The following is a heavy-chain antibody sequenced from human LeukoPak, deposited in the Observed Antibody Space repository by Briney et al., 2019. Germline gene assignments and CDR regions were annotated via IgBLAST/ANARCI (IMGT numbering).Heavy chain of an antibody. V-gene: IGHV1-46*01. CDR2: INPSGGST. D-gene: IGHD1-1*01. Sequence: ASVKVSCKASGYTFTTYYMHWVRQAPGQGLEWMGIINPSGGSTTYAQNFQGRVTINRDTSASTVYMELSSLGSEDTAVYYCAREVNDVLGLYHGMDVWGQGTTVTVSS. CDR3: AREVNDVLGLYHGMDV. J-gene: IGHJ6*02. CDR1: GYTFTTYY.